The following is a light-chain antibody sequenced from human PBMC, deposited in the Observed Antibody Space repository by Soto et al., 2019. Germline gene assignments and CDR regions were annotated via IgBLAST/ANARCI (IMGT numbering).Light chain of an antibody. CDR3: QQYNSYKWT. J-gene: IGKJ1*01. CDR2: KAS. V-gene: IGKV1-5*03. CDR1: QSISSW. Sequence: DIQMTESPSTLSASVGDRVTITCRASQSISSWLAWYQQKPGKAPKLLIYKASSLESGVPSRFSGSGSGTECTLTISSLKPDDCATYYCQQYNSYKWTFGQGTKVDIK.